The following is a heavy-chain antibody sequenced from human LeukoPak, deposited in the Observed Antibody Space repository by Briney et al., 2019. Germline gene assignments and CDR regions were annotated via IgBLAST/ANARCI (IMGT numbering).Heavy chain of an antibody. CDR3: TRDLDGSGTQSYFDY. V-gene: IGHV3-49*03. CDR1: GFTFGDYA. Sequence: GGSLRLSCTASGFTFGDYAMSWFRQAPGKGLEWVGFIRSKAYGGTTEYAASVKGRFTISRDDSKSIAYLQMNSLKTEDTAVYYCTRDLDGSGTQSYFDYWGQGTLVTVSS. CDR2: IRSKAYGGTT. J-gene: IGHJ4*02. D-gene: IGHD3-10*01.